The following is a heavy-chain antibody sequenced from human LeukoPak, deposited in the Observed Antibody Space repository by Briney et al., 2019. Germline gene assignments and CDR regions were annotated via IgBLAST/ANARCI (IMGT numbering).Heavy chain of an antibody. Sequence: SETLSLTCTASGGSISSYYWSWIRQPPGKGLEWIGYIYYSGSTNYNPSLKSRVTISVDTSKNQFSLKLSSVTAADTAVYYCARLLVVRGVITIHYFDYWGQGTLVTVSS. D-gene: IGHD3-10*01. CDR3: ARLLVVRGVITIHYFDY. CDR2: IYYSGST. V-gene: IGHV4-59*08. CDR1: GGSISSYY. J-gene: IGHJ4*02.